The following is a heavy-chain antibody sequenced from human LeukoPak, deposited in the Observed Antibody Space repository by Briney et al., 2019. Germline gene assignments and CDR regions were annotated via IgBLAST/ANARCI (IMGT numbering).Heavy chain of an antibody. Sequence: GGSLRLSCAASGFTFSSYAMSWVRQAPGKGLEWVSAISGSGGSTYYTDSVKGRFTISRDNSKNTLYLQMNSLRAEDTAVYYCAKDTGVTTSYYWGQGTLVTVSS. CDR2: ISGSGGST. D-gene: IGHD4-11*01. V-gene: IGHV3-23*01. CDR3: AKDTGVTTSYY. CDR1: GFTFSSYA. J-gene: IGHJ4*02.